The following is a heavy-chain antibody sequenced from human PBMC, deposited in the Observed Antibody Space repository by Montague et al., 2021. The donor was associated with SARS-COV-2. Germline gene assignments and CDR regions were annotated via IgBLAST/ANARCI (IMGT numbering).Heavy chain of an antibody. D-gene: IGHD1-26*01. J-gene: IGHJ4*02. CDR3: ARFTSTGSGSYYIFDY. CDR1: GGGSISSSHW. V-gene: IGHV4-4*02. Sequence: SETLSLTCTVSGGGSISSSHWWSWVRQPPGKGLEWIGEIDHDGSTNYNPSLKSRLTISVDKSKNQFSLKLSSVTAADTAVYYCARFTSTGSGSYYIFDYWGQGTLVTVSS. CDR2: IDHDGST.